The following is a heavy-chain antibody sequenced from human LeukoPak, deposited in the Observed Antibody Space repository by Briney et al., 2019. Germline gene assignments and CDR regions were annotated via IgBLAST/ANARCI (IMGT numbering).Heavy chain of an antibody. Sequence: TGGSLRLSCAASGFTFSSYEMNWVRQAPGKGLEWVAVISYDGSNKYYAESVKGRFTISRDNSKNTLYLQMNSLRAEDTAVYYCAKVRAARANDAFDIWGQGTMVTVSS. V-gene: IGHV3-30*18. CDR3: AKVRAARANDAFDI. CDR1: GFTFSSYE. CDR2: ISYDGSNK. D-gene: IGHD2-15*01. J-gene: IGHJ3*02.